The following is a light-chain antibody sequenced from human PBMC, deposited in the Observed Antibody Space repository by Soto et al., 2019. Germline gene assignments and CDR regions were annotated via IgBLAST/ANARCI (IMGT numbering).Light chain of an antibody. CDR3: QQRSNWPIT. CDR2: DAS. V-gene: IGKV3D-20*02. Sequence: IVFARSPRALTITPGGRVNPSSITSQSVSSSYLAWYQQKPGQAPRLLIYDASNRATGIPARFSGSGSGTDFTLTISSLEPEDFAVYYCQQRSNWPITYGQGTGLEI. CDR1: QSVSSSY. J-gene: IGKJ5*01.